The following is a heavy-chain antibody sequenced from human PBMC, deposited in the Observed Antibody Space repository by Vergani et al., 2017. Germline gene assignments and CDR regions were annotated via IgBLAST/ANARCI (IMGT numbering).Heavy chain of an antibody. D-gene: IGHD3-9*01. CDR2: IYYSGST. CDR3: ARDHDILSKFDP. J-gene: IGHJ5*02. CDR1: GGSISSSSYY. V-gene: IGHV4-39*07. Sequence: QLQLQESGPGLVKPSETLSLTCTVSGGSISSSSYYWGWIRQPPGKGLEWIGYIYYSGSTYYNPSLKSRVTISVDTSKNQFSLKLSSVTAADTAVYYCARDHDILSKFDPWGQGTLVTVSS.